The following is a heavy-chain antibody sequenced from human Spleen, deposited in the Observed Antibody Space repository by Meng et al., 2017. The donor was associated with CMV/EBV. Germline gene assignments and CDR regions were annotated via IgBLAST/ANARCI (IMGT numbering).Heavy chain of an antibody. CDR3: AHRRDRLNYFDY. V-gene: IGHV2-5*01. J-gene: IGHJ4*02. CDR2: IYWNDDK. Sequence: CTCSGFSVSNSGVGVGWIRQPPGKALEWLALIYWNDDKRYSPSLKSRLTITKDTSKNQVVLTMTNMDPVDTATYYCAHRRDRLNYFDYWGQGTLVTVSS. CDR1: GFSVSNSGVG.